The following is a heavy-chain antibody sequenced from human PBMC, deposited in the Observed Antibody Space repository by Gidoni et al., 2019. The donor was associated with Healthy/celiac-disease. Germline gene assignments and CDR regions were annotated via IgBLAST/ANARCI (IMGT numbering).Heavy chain of an antibody. CDR1: GGSIRSSNW. CDR3: AREAGEGELLVVSFGWFDP. D-gene: IGHD1-26*01. J-gene: IGHJ5*02. CDR2: IYHSGST. Sequence: QVQLQESGPGLVKPSGTLSLTCAVSGGSIRSSNWWSWVRQPPGKGLEWIGEIYHSGSTNYNPSLKSRVTISVDKSKNQFSLKLSSVTAADTAVYYCAREAGEGELLVVSFGWFDPWGQGTLVTVSS. V-gene: IGHV4-4*02.